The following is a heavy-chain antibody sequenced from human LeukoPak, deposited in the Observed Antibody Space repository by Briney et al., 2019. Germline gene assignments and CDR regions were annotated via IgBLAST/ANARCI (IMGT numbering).Heavy chain of an antibody. CDR2: ISGSGGST. D-gene: IGHD6-13*01. V-gene: IGHV3-23*01. J-gene: IGHJ4*02. CDR3: AKDSDSSSWYGTPFDY. Sequence: GGSLRLSCAASGFTFSSYAMSWVRQAPGKGLEWVSAISGSGGSTYYAGSVKGRFTISRDNAKNSLYLQMNSLRAEDMALYYCAKDSDSSSWYGTPFDYWGQGTLVTVSS. CDR1: GFTFSSYA.